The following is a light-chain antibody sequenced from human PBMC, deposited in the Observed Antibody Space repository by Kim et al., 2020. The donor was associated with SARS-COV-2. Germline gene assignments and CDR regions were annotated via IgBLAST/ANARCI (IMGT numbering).Light chain of an antibody. V-gene: IGKV1-27*01. J-gene: IGKJ4*01. CDR2: AAS. Sequence: GDRVTITCRASQGIRNYLAWYQQKPGKVPKLLIYAASTLQSEVPSRFSGSGSGTYFTLTISSLQPDDVAPYYCQKYNSVPLTFAGGTKV. CDR3: QKYNSVPLT. CDR1: QGIRNY.